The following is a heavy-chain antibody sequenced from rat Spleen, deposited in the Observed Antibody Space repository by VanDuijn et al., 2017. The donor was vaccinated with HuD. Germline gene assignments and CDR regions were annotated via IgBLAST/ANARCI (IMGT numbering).Heavy chain of an antibody. J-gene: IGHJ1*01. D-gene: IGHD1-7*01. Sequence: EVQLVESGGGLVQPGRSQKLSCAASGFTFSNYDMAWVSQAPAKGLAWVASITAGGDDTYYLDSVKGRFAISRDNAKNNLYLQMDSLRSEDTATYYCARHNDRYFDFWGPGTMVTVSS. CDR3: ARHNDRYFDF. CDR1: GFTFSNYD. V-gene: IGHV5S23*01. CDR2: ITAGGDDT.